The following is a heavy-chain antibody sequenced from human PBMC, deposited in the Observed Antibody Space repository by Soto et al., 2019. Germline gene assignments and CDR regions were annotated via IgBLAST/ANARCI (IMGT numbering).Heavy chain of an antibody. CDR1: EFTLSNYA. J-gene: IGHJ4*02. CDR3: AKNPGYYYDSTGYHFDY. V-gene: IGHV3-23*01. Sequence: PGGSLRLSCSASEFTLSNYAMSWVRQAPGKGLEWVSAISYGGGTTYYADSVKGRFTISRDNSKNTLYLQMNSLRAEDTAVYYCAKNPGYYYDSTGYHFDYWGQETLLTVSS. D-gene: IGHD3-22*01. CDR2: ISYGGGTT.